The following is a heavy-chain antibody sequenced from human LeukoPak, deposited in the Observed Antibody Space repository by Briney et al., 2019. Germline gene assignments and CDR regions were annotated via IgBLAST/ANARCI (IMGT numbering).Heavy chain of an antibody. V-gene: IGHV5-51*01. CDR2: IYPGDSDT. J-gene: IGHJ6*02. CDR1: GYSFTTYW. D-gene: IGHD4-23*01. CDR3: ASPLPYGGKMAGYYGMDV. Sequence: SGESLKISCKGSGYSFTTYWIAWVRQMPGKGLEWMGVIYPGDSDTRYSPSFQGQVTLSADKSISTAYLQWSSLKASDTAMYYCASPLPYGGKMAGYYGMDVWGQGTTVTVSS.